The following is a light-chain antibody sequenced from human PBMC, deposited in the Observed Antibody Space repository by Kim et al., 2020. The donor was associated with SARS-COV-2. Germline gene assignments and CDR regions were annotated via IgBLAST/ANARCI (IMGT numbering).Light chain of an antibody. CDR1: RSVTNSY. J-gene: IGKJ4*01. V-gene: IGKV3-20*01. CDR3: QQYGSPRLT. Sequence: SPGEGATLSCRASRSVTNSYLAWYQQRPGQAPKLHIYATSIRATGVPGRFSGSDSGTDFTLTISRLEPEDFAVYYCQQYGSPRLTFGGGTKVDIK. CDR2: ATS.